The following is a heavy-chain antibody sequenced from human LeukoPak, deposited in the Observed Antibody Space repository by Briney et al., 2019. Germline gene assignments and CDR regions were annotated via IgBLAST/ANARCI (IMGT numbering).Heavy chain of an antibody. CDR2: IRYDGSNK. CDR1: GFTFSSYG. J-gene: IGHJ3*02. V-gene: IGHV3-30*02. CDR3: AKPYGDYDKDAFDI. D-gene: IGHD4-17*01. Sequence: SGGSLRLSCAASGFTFSSYGMHWVRQAPGKGLEWVAFIRYDGSNKYYADSVKGRFTISRDNSKNTLYLQMNSLRAEDTAVYYCAKPYGDYDKDAFDIWGQGTMVTVSS.